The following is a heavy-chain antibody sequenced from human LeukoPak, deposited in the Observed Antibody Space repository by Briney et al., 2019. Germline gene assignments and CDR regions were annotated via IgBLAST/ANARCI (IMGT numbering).Heavy chain of an antibody. CDR2: ISYTGTT. CDR1: GGSITSYH. D-gene: IGHD3-22*01. Sequence: PSETLSLTCTVSGGSITSYHWSWVRQPPGRGLEWIGYISYTGTTNYNPSLKSRVTVSEDTSKNQFSLKLSSVTAADTAVYYCARAHYYDSSGYDYWGQGTLVTVSS. CDR3: ARAHYYDSSGYDY. V-gene: IGHV4-59*01. J-gene: IGHJ4*02.